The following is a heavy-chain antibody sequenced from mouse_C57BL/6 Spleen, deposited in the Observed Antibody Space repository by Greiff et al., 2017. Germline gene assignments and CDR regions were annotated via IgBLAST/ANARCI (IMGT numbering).Heavy chain of an antibody. CDR3: ARSRYDYDADGFAY. Sequence: VQLKESGPELVKPGASVKISCKASGYSFTDYNMNWVKQSNGKSLEWIGVINPNYGTTSYNQKFKGKATLTVDQSSSTAYMQLNSLTSEDSAVYNCARSRYDYDADGFAYWGQGTLVTVSA. D-gene: IGHD2-4*01. J-gene: IGHJ3*01. CDR2: INPNYGTT. CDR1: GYSFTDYN. V-gene: IGHV1-39*01.